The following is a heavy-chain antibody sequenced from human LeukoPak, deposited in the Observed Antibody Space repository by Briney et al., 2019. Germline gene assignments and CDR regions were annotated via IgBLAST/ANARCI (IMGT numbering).Heavy chain of an antibody. CDR1: GGSFSGYY. CDR2: INHSGST. J-gene: IGHJ4*02. Sequence: SETLSLTCAVYGGSFSGYYWSWIRQPPGKGLEWIGEINHSGSTNYNPSLKSRVTISVDTSKNQFSLKLSSVTAADTAVYYCARGPEMVGAEEGPMGFDYWGQGTLVTVSS. D-gene: IGHD1-26*01. V-gene: IGHV4-34*01. CDR3: ARGPEMVGAEEGPMGFDY.